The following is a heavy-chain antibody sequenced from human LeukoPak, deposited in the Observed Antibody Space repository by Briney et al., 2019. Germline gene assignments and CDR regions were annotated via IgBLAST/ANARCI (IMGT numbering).Heavy chain of an antibody. CDR1: GFTFSSYG. J-gene: IGHJ3*02. CDR3: AKLDSSGCYRDAFDI. V-gene: IGHV3-23*01. Sequence: PGRSLRLSCAASGFTFSSYGMSWVRQAPGKGLEWVSGISGSGGSTYYADSVKGRFTISRDNSKNTLYLQMNSLRAEDTAVYYCAKLDSSGCYRDAFDIWGQGTMVTVSS. CDR2: ISGSGGST. D-gene: IGHD3-22*01.